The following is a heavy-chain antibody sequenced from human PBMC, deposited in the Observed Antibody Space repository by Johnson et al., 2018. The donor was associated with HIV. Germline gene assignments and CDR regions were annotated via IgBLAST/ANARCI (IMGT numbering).Heavy chain of an antibody. D-gene: IGHD2-2*01. J-gene: IGHJ3*02. CDR3: ARGRIPATIAIDI. V-gene: IGHV3-7*02. CDR1: GFSFSDYY. CDR2: IKQDGSEK. Sequence: EVQLVESGGGLVQPGGSLRLSCAVSGFSFSDYYMSWIRQDPGKGPEWVANIKQDGSEKYYVDSVKGRFTISRDNAKNSLFLQMNSLRAEDTAVYHCARGRIPATIAIDIWGQGTMVTVSS.